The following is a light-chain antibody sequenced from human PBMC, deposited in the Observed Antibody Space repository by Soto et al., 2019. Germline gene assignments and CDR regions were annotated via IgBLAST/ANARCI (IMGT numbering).Light chain of an antibody. Sequence: ETLMTQSPATLSVSPGERATLSCRADQSVNSYLAWYQQKPGLAPRLLIRGASARATGIPARFSGSGSGTEFTLTISSLQSEDFAVYYCQQYNQWPLTFGGGTKV. V-gene: IGKV3-15*01. CDR2: GAS. CDR3: QQYNQWPLT. J-gene: IGKJ4*01. CDR1: QSVNSY.